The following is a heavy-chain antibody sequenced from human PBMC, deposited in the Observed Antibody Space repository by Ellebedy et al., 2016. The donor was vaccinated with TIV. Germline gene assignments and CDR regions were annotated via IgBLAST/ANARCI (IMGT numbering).Heavy chain of an antibody. V-gene: IGHV1-8*01. CDR3: ARRSYSSGWLYYYYYGMDV. Sequence: ASVKVSXXASGYTFTSYDINWVRQATGQGFEWMGWMNPNSGNTGYAQKFQGRVTMTRNTSISTAYMELSSLRSEDTAVYYCARRSYSSGWLYYYYYGMDVWGQGTTVTVSS. CDR1: GYTFTSYD. D-gene: IGHD6-19*01. CDR2: MNPNSGNT. J-gene: IGHJ6*02.